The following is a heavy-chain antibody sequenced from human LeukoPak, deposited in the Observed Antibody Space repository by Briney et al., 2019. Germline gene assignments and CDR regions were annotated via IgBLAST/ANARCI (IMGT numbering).Heavy chain of an antibody. CDR2: IYTSGST. Sequence: SETLSLTCTVSGGSISSYYWSWIRRPAGKGLEWIGRIYTSGSTNYNPSLKSRVTMSVDTSKNQFSLKLSSVTAADTAVYYCARELRGYFDWFQDYYYYGMDVWGQGTTVTVSS. CDR3: ARELRGYFDWFQDYYYYGMDV. CDR1: GGSISSYY. D-gene: IGHD3-9*01. V-gene: IGHV4-4*07. J-gene: IGHJ6*02.